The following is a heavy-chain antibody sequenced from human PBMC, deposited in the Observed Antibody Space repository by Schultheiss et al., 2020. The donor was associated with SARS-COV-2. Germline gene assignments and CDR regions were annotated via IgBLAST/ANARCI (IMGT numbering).Heavy chain of an antibody. CDR2: IKSKTDGGTT. V-gene: IGHV3-15*01. J-gene: IGHJ4*02. Sequence: GGSLRLSCAASGFTFSNAWMSWVRQAPGKGLEWVGRIKSKTDGGTTDYAAPVKGRFTISRDDSKNTLYLQMNSLKTEDTAVYYCARDVAVAGTRDYWGQGTLVTVSS. CDR1: GFTFSNAW. D-gene: IGHD6-19*01. CDR3: ARDVAVAGTRDY.